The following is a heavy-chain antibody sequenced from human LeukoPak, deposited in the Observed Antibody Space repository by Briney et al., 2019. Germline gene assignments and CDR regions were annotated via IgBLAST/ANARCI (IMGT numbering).Heavy chain of an antibody. J-gene: IGHJ4*02. Sequence: PSETLSLTCTVSGGSISSGSYYWSWIRQPAGKGLEWIARIYTSGSTNYNPSLKSRVTISVDTSKNQFSLKLSSVTAADTAVYYCARVEYGSGSLYFDYWGQGTLVTVSS. D-gene: IGHD3-10*01. CDR2: IYTSGST. CDR3: ARVEYGSGSLYFDY. V-gene: IGHV4-61*02. CDR1: GGSISSGSYY.